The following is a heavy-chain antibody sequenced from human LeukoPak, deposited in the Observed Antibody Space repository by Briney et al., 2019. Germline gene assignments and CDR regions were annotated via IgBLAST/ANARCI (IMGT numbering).Heavy chain of an antibody. CDR3: AKELGYSYGYFDY. CDR2: ISGSGGST. J-gene: IGHJ4*02. D-gene: IGHD5-18*01. CDR1: VFTFSSYA. Sequence: GGSLRLSCAASVFTFSSYAMSWVRQAPGKGLEWVSAISGSGGSTYYADSVKGRFTISRENSKNTLYLQMNSLRAEDTAVYYCAKELGYSYGYFDYWGQGTLVTVSS. V-gene: IGHV3-23*01.